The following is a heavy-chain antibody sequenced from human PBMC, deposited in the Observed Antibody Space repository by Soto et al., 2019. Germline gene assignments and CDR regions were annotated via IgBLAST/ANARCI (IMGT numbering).Heavy chain of an antibody. V-gene: IGHV3-30-3*01. CDR3: ARATSGWYKDAFDI. J-gene: IGHJ3*02. Sequence: QVQLVESGGGVVQPGRSLRLCWAASGFTFSSYAMHWVRQAPGKGLEWVAVISYDGSNKYYADSVKGRFTISRDNSKNTLYLQMNSLRAEDTAVYYCARATSGWYKDAFDIWGQGTMVTVSS. CDR1: GFTFSSYA. CDR2: ISYDGSNK. D-gene: IGHD6-19*01.